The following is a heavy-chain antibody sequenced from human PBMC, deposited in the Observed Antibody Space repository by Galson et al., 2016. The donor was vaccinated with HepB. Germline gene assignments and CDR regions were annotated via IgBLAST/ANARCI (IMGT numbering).Heavy chain of an antibody. CDR3: AHAPNLYYFDN. Sequence: SLRLSCAASGFSFSSYSMNWVRQAPGKGLEWVSFISRTGTHIYYANSVKGRFTISRDNANNSLYLQMNSLRVEDTAVYYCAHAPNLYYFDNWGQGTLVTASS. J-gene: IGHJ4*02. CDR1: GFSFSSYS. V-gene: IGHV3-21*04. CDR2: ISRTGTHI. D-gene: IGHD2-2*01.